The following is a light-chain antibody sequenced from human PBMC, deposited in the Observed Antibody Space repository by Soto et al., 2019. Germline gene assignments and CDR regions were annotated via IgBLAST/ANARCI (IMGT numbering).Light chain of an antibody. Sequence: QSVLTQPASVSGSPGQSITISCTGTSSDTGGYNFVSWYQHHPGKAPKLMIYEVNNRPSGVSSRFSGSKSGNTASLTISGLQTEDEADYYCSSFTTSSTLVVFGGGTK. CDR3: SSFTTSSTLVV. J-gene: IGLJ2*01. CDR2: EVN. CDR1: SSDTGGYNF. V-gene: IGLV2-14*01.